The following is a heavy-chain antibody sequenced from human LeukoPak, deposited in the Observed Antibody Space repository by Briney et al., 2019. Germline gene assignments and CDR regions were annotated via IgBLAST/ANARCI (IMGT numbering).Heavy chain of an antibody. Sequence: GAPVKVSCKASGYTFTSYDFNWVRQATGQGLEWMGWMNPNSGNTGYAQKFQGRVTMTRNTSISTAYMELSSLRSEDTALYYCARGKAMVRGVMGSWFDPWGQGTLVTVSS. D-gene: IGHD3-10*01. J-gene: IGHJ5*02. V-gene: IGHV1-8*01. CDR1: GYTFTSYD. CDR3: ARGKAMVRGVMGSWFDP. CDR2: MNPNSGNT.